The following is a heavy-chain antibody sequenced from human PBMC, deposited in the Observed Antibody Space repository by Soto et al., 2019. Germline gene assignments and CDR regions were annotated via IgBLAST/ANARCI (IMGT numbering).Heavy chain of an antibody. CDR3: ARDEGLGVNYYYYGMDV. Sequence: GGSLILSCAASGFTFSSYGMHWVRQAPGKGLEWVAVIWYDGSNKYYADSVKGRFTISRDNSKNTLYLQMNSLRAEDTAVYYCARDEGLGVNYYYYGMDVWGQGTTVTGSS. J-gene: IGHJ6*02. V-gene: IGHV3-33*01. CDR2: IWYDGSNK. D-gene: IGHD3-10*01. CDR1: GFTFSSYG.